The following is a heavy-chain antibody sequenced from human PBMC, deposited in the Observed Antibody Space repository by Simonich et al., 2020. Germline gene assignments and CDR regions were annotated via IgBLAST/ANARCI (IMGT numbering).Heavy chain of an antibody. D-gene: IGHD1-26*01. CDR1: GGSLSGYY. CDR3: ARGLIGGSYYY. V-gene: IGHV4-34*01. J-gene: IGHJ4*02. Sequence: QVQLQQWGAGLVKPSETLSLTGAVYGGSLSGYYWRWSRQPPGKGLEWVGEIKHSGSTNYNPSLKSRVTISVDTSKNQFSLKLSSVTAADTAVYYCARGLIGGSYYYWGQGTLVTVSS. CDR2: IKHSGST.